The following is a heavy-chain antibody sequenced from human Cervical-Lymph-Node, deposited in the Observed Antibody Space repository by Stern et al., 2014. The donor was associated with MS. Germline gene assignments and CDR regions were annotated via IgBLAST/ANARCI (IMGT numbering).Heavy chain of an antibody. CDR3: VKVSGYPRRNVMDV. D-gene: IGHD5-12*01. CDR1: GFTFKNYG. CDR2: IWYDGTNK. V-gene: IGHV3-33*03. J-gene: IGHJ6*02. Sequence: VQLVESGGGVVQPGRSLRLSCEGSGFTFKNYGLHWVRPAPGQGLEWGAGIWYDGTNKYYAESVKGRFTISRDNSKNALYLQMNSLRVEDTAVYFCVKVSGYPRRNVMDVWGQGTTVTVSS.